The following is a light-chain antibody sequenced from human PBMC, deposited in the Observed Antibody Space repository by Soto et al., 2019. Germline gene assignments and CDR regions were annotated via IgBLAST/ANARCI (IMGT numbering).Light chain of an antibody. Sequence: ETLLTQSPVTLSLSPGERATLSCRASQSVSDRLAWYAQKPGQAPRFLIYDTSNRPTGIPAGFSGSRSGTDFTLHVRSLEPEDFAVYYCQQRSGWALTFGGGTKVQV. CDR1: QSVSDR. V-gene: IGKV3-11*01. J-gene: IGKJ4*01. CDR3: QQRSGWALT. CDR2: DTS.